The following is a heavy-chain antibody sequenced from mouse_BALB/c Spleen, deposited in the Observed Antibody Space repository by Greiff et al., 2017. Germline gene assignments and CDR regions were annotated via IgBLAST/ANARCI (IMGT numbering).Heavy chain of an antibody. CDR1: GFTFSSYA. V-gene: IGHV5-9-4*01. D-gene: IGHD2-10*02. Sequence: EVKLMESGGGLVKPGGSLKLSCAASGFTFSSYALSWVRQSPEKRLEWVAEISSGGSYTYYPDTVTGRFTISRDNAKNTLYLEMSSLRSEDTAMYYCARAYGSYEAWFADWGQGTLVTVSA. CDR2: ISSGGSYT. J-gene: IGHJ3*01. CDR3: ARAYGSYEAWFAD.